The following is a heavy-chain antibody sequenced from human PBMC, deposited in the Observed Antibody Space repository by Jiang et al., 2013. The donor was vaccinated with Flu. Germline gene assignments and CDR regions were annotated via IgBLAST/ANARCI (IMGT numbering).Heavy chain of an antibody. Sequence: PGLVKPSETLSLTCTVSGGSISSSSYYWGWIRQPPGKGLEWIGSIYYSGSTYYNPSLKSRVTISVDTSKNQFSLKLSSVTAADTAVYYCARAGGGDIVVVPAAMPLTSSSGYFAVWGQGTLVTVSS. V-gene: IGHV4-39*01. J-gene: IGHJ4*02. CDR2: IYYSGST. CDR1: GGSISSSSYY. D-gene: IGHD2-2*01. CDR3: ARAGGGDIVVVPAAMPLTSSSGYFAV.